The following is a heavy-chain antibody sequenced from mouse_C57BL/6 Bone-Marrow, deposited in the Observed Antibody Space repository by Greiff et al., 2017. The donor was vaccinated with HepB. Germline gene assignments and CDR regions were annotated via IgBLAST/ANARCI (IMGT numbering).Heavy chain of an antibody. CDR2: IHPNSGST. V-gene: IGHV1-64*01. D-gene: IGHD1-1*01. CDR3: ARAIYYYGSSDY. Sequence: VQLQQSGAELVKPGASVKLSCKASGYTFTSYWMHWVKQRPGQGLEWIGMIHPNSGSTNYNEKFKSKATLTVDKSSSTAYMQLSSLTSEDSAVYYCARAIYYYGSSDYWGQGTTLTVSS. J-gene: IGHJ2*01. CDR1: GYTFTSYW.